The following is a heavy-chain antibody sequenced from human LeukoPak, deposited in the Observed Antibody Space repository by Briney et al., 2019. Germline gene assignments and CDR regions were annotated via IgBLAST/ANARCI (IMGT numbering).Heavy chain of an antibody. CDR1: GFTFSSYW. Sequence: GSLRLSCAASGFTFSSYWMHWVRQAPGKGLVWVSRINSEGSSTTYADSVKGRFTISRDNAKNTLYLQMSSLRAEDTAVYYCARASFRVYNILTGYYTLIDYWGQGTLVTVSS. V-gene: IGHV3-74*01. CDR3: ARASFRVYNILTGYYTLIDY. D-gene: IGHD3-9*01. CDR2: INSEGSST. J-gene: IGHJ4*02.